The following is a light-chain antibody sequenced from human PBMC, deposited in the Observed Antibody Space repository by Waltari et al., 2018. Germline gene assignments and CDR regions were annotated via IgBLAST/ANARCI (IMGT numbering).Light chain of an antibody. CDR2: GQD. Sequence: SSELTQDPAVSVALGQTVSITCQGDSPRRYYASWYQQRPGQAPILILYGQDNRPSGIPDRFSGSTSGNTASLTITGAQAEDEADCYCLSRDTTSTRVFGGGTRLTV. V-gene: IGLV3-19*01. CDR1: SPRRYY. J-gene: IGLJ3*02. CDR3: LSRDTTSTRV.